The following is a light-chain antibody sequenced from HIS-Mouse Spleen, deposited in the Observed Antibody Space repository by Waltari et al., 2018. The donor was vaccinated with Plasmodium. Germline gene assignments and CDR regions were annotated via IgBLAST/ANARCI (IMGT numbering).Light chain of an antibody. CDR3: QSADSSGTYQV. CDR2: KDS. J-gene: IGLJ2*01. CDR1: ALPKHY. Sequence: SYELTQPPSVSVSPGQTASITCSGDALPKHYAYWYQQKQGQAPVLVIYKDSERPSGIPERFSGSSSGTTVTLTISGVQAEDEADYYCQSADSSGTYQVFGGGTKLTVL. V-gene: IGLV3-25*03.